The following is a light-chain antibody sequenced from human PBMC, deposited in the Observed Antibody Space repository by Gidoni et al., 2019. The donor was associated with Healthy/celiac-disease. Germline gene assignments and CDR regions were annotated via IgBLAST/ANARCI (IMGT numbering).Light chain of an antibody. CDR2: KAS. Sequence: DIQMTQSPSTLSASVGDRVTITCRASQSISSWLDWYQQKPGKAPKLLIYKASSLESGVPSRFSGSGSGTEFTHTISSLQPDDCATYCCQQYNSYSPWTFXXXTKXEIK. J-gene: IGKJ1*01. CDR1: QSISSW. CDR3: QQYNSYSPWT. V-gene: IGKV1-5*03.